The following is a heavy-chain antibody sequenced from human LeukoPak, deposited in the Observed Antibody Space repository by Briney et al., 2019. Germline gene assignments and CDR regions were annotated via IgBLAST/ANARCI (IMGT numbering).Heavy chain of an antibody. D-gene: IGHD3-10*01. CDR1: GGSISSGDFP. Sequence: KPSETLSLTCAVSGGSISSGDFPWSWIRQPPGKGLEWIGYIFHTGHTSYNPSLKSRVTISVDMSKNQLSPRLTSVTAADTAVYYCARGFYGAGSHFDYWGQGTLVTVSS. CDR2: IFHTGHT. V-gene: IGHV4-30-2*01. J-gene: IGHJ4*02. CDR3: ARGFYGAGSHFDY.